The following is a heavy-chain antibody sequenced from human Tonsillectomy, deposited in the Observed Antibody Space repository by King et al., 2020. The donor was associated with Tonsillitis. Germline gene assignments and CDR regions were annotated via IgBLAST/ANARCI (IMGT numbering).Heavy chain of an antibody. Sequence: VQLVESGGGLVQPGGSLRLSCAASGFTFSSYAMSWVRQAPGKGLEWVSGISNSGGNTYYADSVKGRFTISRDNSKNTLYLQMNSLRAGDTDAYYCATDGHSSGWYYFDYWGQGPLVTVSS. J-gene: IGHJ4*02. V-gene: IGHV3-23*04. CDR3: ATDGHSSGWYYFDY. D-gene: IGHD6-19*01. CDR2: ISNSGGNT. CDR1: GFTFSSYA.